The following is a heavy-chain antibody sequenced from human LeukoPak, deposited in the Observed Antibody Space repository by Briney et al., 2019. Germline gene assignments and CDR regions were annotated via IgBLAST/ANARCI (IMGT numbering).Heavy chain of an antibody. V-gene: IGHV5-51*01. CDR3: ARTTRVLPIDY. CDR1: GYNFTSYW. CDR2: IYPSDSDT. J-gene: IGHJ4*02. D-gene: IGHD2-2*01. Sequence: GASLQISCKGSGYNFTSYWIGWVRQMPGKGLEWMGIIYPSDSDTRYSPSFQGQVTISADKSISTAYLQWSSLKASDTAMYYCARTTRVLPIDYWGQGTLVTVSS.